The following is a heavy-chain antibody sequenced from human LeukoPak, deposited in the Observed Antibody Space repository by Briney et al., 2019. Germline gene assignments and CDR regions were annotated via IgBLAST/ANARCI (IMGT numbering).Heavy chain of an antibody. V-gene: IGHV1-8*01. CDR1: GYTFTSYD. CDR3: ARYPNYGMDV. D-gene: IGHD2-8*01. CDR2: MNPNSGNT. Sequence: ASVTVSCKASGYTFTSYDINWVRQATGQGLEWMGRMNPNSGNTGYGQKFQGRVTMTRNTSISTAYMELSSLRSEDTAVDYCARYPNYGMDVWGQGTTVTVSS. J-gene: IGHJ6*02.